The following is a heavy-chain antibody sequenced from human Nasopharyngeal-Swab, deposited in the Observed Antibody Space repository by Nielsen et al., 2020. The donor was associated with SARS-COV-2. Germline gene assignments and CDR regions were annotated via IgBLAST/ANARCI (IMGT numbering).Heavy chain of an antibody. CDR2: IYYSGST. V-gene: IGHV4-59*01. D-gene: IGHD6-6*01. Sequence: WIRQPPGKGLEWIGYIYYSGSTNYNPSLKSRVTISVDTSKNQFSLKLSSVTAADTAVYYRARERIAARLPDRWFDPWGQGTLVTVSS. J-gene: IGHJ5*02. CDR3: ARERIAARLPDRWFDP.